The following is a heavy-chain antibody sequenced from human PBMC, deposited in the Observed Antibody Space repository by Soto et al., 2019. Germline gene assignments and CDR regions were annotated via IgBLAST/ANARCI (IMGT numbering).Heavy chain of an antibody. CDR3: ARAWGGYFAY. CDR2: IYYSGST. Sequence: QVQLQESGPGLVKPSQTLSLTCTVSGGSISSGGYYWSWIRQQPGKGLEWIGYIYYSGSTYYNPSPKSRATTSVDTSKTQFSPKLSSVTAADTAVYYCARAWGGYFAYWGQGTLVTVSS. D-gene: IGHD3-16*01. J-gene: IGHJ4*02. CDR1: GGSISSGGYY. V-gene: IGHV4-31*03.